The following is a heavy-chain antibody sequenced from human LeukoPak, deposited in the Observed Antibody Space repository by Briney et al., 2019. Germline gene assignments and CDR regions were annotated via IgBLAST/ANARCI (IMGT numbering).Heavy chain of an antibody. CDR2: INHSGST. J-gene: IGHJ4*02. CDR1: GGSFSGYY. D-gene: IGHD3-10*01. Sequence: PSETLSLTCAVYGGSFSGYYWSWIRQPPGKGLEWIGEINHSGSTNYNPSLKSRVTISVDTSKNQFSLKLSSVTAADTAVYYCARPRYYYGSGSYYNIRNYFDYWGQGTLVTVSS. CDR3: ARPRYYYGSGSYYNIRNYFDY. V-gene: IGHV4-34*01.